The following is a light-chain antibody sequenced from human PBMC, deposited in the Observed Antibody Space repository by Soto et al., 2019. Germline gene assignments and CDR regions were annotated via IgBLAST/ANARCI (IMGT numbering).Light chain of an antibody. J-gene: IGLJ1*01. Sequence: QSALTQPASVSGSPGQSITTSCSGASSDIGYYNYVSWYQQHPGRAPKLMIYEVSNRPSGVANRFSGSKSGNTASLTISGLQAEDEADYYCSSYTRSSDFVFGTGTKVTVL. CDR2: EVS. V-gene: IGLV2-14*01. CDR3: SSYTRSSDFV. CDR1: SSDIGYYNY.